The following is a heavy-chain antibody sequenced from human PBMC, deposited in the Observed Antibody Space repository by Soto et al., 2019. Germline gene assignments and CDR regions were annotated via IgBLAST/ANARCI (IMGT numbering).Heavy chain of an antibody. CDR1: GFTFSTYA. CDR3: VKGYWKGDV. D-gene: IGHD1-1*01. CDR2: ISGSGGSI. V-gene: IGHV3-23*01. J-gene: IGHJ6*02. Sequence: EAQLLESGGGLVQPGGSLRLSCAASGFTFSTYAMNWVRQAPGNGLEWVSAISGSGGSIHYADSVKGRFTISRDNSKNTLYLQMNSLRDEDTAVYHCVKGYWKGDVWGQETTVTVS.